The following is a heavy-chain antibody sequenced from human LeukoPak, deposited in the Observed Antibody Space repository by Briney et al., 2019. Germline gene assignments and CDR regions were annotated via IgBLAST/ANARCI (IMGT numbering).Heavy chain of an antibody. J-gene: IGHJ4*02. CDR3: VRRVVGAMPFDY. CDR1: GFTFSSYN. CDR2: ITTSSSEI. V-gene: IGHV3-48*02. D-gene: IGHD1-26*01. Sequence: PGGSLRLSCAASGFTFSSYNMNWVRQAPGKGLEWISYITTSSSEIYYADSVKGRFTISRDNAKNSLYLQMYSLRDEDTAVYYCVRRVVGAMPFDYWGQGTLVTVSP.